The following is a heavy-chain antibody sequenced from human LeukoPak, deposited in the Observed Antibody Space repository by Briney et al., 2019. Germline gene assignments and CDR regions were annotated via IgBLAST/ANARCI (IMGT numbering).Heavy chain of an antibody. CDR2: IRYEGSNK. CDR1: GFTFSS. D-gene: IGHD3-16*02. CDR3: AKDRSYFDY. Sequence: PWGSLRLSCAASGFTFSSMHWVRQAPGKGLEWVAFIRYEGSNKYYADSVKGRFTISRDNSKNTVYLQMNSLRAEDTAVYYCAKDRSYFDYWGQGTLVTVSS. J-gene: IGHJ4*02. V-gene: IGHV3-30*02.